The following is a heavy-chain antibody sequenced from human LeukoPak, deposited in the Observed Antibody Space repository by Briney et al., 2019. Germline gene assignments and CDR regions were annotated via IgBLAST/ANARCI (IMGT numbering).Heavy chain of an antibody. V-gene: IGHV3-48*03. CDR3: ARERGDYAFDY. Sequence: GGSLRLSCAASGFTFSSYGANWVRQAPGKGLEWVSYISSSGSTIYYADSVKGRFTISRDNAKNSLYLQMNSLRAEDTAVYYCARERGDYAFDYWGQGTLVTVSS. D-gene: IGHD4-17*01. CDR1: GFTFSSYG. CDR2: ISSSGSTI. J-gene: IGHJ4*02.